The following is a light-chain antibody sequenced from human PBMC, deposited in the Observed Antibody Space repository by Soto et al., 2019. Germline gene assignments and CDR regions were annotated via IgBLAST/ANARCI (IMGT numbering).Light chain of an antibody. CDR1: QSVSSN. V-gene: IGKV3D-15*01. CDR2: GAS. J-gene: IGKJ5*01. Sequence: IVLTQSPAILSVSPGERATLSCRASQSVSSNLAWHQQRPGQAPRLLIYGASTRATGVPARFSGGGSGTEFTLTITSLQSEDFAVYYCQQRNIWPPVTFGQGTRLEIK. CDR3: QQRNIWPPVT.